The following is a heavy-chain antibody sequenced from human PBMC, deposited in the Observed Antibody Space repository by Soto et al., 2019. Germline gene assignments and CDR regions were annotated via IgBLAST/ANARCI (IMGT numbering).Heavy chain of an antibody. CDR2: MYDDIGDT. CDR3: ASHNYDTLAGIYNAFAI. CDR1: GVSISTTY. Sequence: SETLSLTSVHSGVSISTTYWSGIWQPPGKELEWIAYMYDDIGDTNYNPSLKSRVTLSLDTSKTQFSLKLSSVTAADTAMYYCASHNYDTLAGIYNAFAIWGQAIMVT. V-gene: IGHV4-59*08. D-gene: IGHD3-9*01. J-gene: IGHJ3*02.